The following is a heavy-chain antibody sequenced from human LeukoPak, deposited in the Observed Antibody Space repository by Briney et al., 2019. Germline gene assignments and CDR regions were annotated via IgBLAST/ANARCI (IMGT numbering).Heavy chain of an antibody. CDR3: ARENPKLEAIDY. V-gene: IGHV4-39*07. D-gene: IGHD1-1*01. CDR2: IYYSGST. Sequence: ASETLSLTCTVSGGSISSSSYYWGWIRQPPGKGLVWIGSIYYSGSTYYNPSLKSRVTISVDTSKNQFSLKLSSVTAADTAVYYCARENPKLEAIDYWGQGTLVTVSS. J-gene: IGHJ4*02. CDR1: GGSISSSSYY.